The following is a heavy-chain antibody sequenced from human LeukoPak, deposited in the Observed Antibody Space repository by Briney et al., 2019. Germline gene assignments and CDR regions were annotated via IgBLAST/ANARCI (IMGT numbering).Heavy chain of an antibody. CDR2: INHSGST. Sequence: PGGSLRLSCAASGFTFSSYSMNWIRQPPGKGLEWIGEINHSGSTNYNPSLKSRVTISVDTSKNQFSLKLSSVTAADTAVYYCARGRGDILTGYYSSPPKYYYYYGMDVWGKGTTVTVSS. J-gene: IGHJ6*04. V-gene: IGHV4-34*01. CDR1: GFTFSSYS. CDR3: ARGRGDILTGYYSSPPKYYYYYGMDV. D-gene: IGHD3-9*01.